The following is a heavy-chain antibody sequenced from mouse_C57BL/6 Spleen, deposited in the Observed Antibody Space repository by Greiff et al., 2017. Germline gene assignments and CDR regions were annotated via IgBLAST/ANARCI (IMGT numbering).Heavy chain of an antibody. J-gene: IGHJ2*01. CDR3: GRHGDGGPLDY. CDR1: GFSFNTYA. V-gene: IGHV10-1*01. Sequence: GGGLVQPKGSLKLSCAASGFSFNTYAMNWVRQAPGKGLEWVARIRSNSNNYATYYADSVKDRFTISRDDSESMLYLQMNNLKTEVTAMYYCGRHGDGGPLDYWGQGTTLTVSS. CDR2: IRSNSNNYAT. D-gene: IGHD3-3*01.